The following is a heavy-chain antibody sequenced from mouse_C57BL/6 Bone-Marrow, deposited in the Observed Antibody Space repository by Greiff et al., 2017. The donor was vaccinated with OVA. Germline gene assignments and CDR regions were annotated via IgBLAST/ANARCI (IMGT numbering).Heavy chain of an antibody. Sequence: EVKLMESGGDLVKPGGSLKLSCAASGFTFSSYGMSWVRQTPDKRLEWVATISSGGSYTYYPDSVKGRFTISRDNAKNTLYLQMSSLKSEDTAMYYCARHALYYSNYVYYAMDYWGQGTSVTVSS. CDR1: GFTFSSYG. V-gene: IGHV5-6*01. J-gene: IGHJ4*01. D-gene: IGHD2-5*01. CDR2: ISSGGSYT. CDR3: ARHALYYSNYVYYAMDY.